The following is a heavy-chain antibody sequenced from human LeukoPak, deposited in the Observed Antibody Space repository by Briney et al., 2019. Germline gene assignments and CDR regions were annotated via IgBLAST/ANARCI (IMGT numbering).Heavy chain of an antibody. CDR2: IHSDGSRT. D-gene: IGHD3-16*01. CDR1: GYTFSSYW. CDR3: ARLGGAGSDAFDF. J-gene: IGHJ3*01. V-gene: IGHV3-74*01. Sequence: GGSLRLSCAASGYTFSSYWMHWVRQTPGKGLLWVSRIHSDGSRTAYADSVKGRFTISRDNAKNTLYLQMNSLRAEDTAIYYCARLGGAGSDAFDFWGQGRMLTVPS.